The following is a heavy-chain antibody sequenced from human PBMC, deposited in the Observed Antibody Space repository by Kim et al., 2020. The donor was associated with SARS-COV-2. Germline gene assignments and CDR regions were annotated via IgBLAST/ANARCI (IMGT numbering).Heavy chain of an antibody. D-gene: IGHD3-10*01. V-gene: IGHV3-49*03. CDR1: GFTFGDYA. CDR3: TRDRVEGASLLWFGELLSNPQPFDY. J-gene: IGHJ4*02. CDR2: IRSKAYGGTT. Sequence: GSLRLSCTASGFTFGDYAMSWFRQAPGKGLEWVGFIRSKAYGGTTEYAASVKGRFTISRDDSKSIAYLQMNSLKTEDTAVYYCTRDRVEGASLLWFGELLSNPQPFDYWGQGTLVTVSS.